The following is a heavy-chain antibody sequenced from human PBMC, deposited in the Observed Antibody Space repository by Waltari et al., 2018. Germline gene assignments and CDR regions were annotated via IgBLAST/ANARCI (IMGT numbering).Heavy chain of an antibody. CDR3: ARHVAQQLANYFDY. CDR1: GGSISSSSYY. D-gene: IGHD6-13*01. Sequence: QLQLQESGPGLVKPSETLSLTCTVSGGSISSSSYYWGWIRQPPGKGLEWIGSILFSWGHQHKPAPKGRVTLTVDTSKDQFSLKLSSVTAADTAVYYCARHVAQQLANYFDYWGQGTLVTVSS. CDR2: ILFSWGH. V-gene: IGHV4-39*01. J-gene: IGHJ4*02.